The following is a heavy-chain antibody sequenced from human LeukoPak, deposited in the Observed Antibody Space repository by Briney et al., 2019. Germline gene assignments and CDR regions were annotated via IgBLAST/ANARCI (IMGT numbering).Heavy chain of an antibody. CDR2: INHSGST. J-gene: IGHJ3*02. Sequence: SETLSLTCAVYGGSFSGYYWSWIRQPPGKGLEWIEEINHSGSTNYNPSLKSRVTISVDTSKNQFSLKLSSVTAADTAVYYCARSYYDSSGDYGAFDIWGQGTMVTVSS. CDR3: ARSYYDSSGDYGAFDI. V-gene: IGHV4-34*01. CDR1: GGSFSGYY. D-gene: IGHD3-22*01.